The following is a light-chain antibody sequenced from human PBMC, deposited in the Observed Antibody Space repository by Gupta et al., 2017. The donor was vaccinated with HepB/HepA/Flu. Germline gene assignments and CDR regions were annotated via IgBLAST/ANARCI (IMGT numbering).Light chain of an antibody. J-gene: IGKJ4*01. V-gene: IGKV1-9*01. Sequence: IQFTQSPSFLSASVGDRVTITCRASQGISSYLAWYQQKPGKAPKLLIYAASTLQSGVPSRFSGSGSGTEFTLTISSLQPEDFAIYYCQQRNSSPITFGRGTKVEIK. CDR1: QGISSY. CDR3: QQRNSSPIT. CDR2: AAS.